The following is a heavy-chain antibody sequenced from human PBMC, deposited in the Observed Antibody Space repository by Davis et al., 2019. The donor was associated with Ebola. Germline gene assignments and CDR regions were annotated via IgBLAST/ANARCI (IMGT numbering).Heavy chain of an antibody. CDR1: SYTFTSYG. V-gene: IGHV1-18*01. CDR2: ISAYNGNR. CDR3: ARAVAMVLPYNWFDP. J-gene: IGHJ5*02. D-gene: IGHD3-10*01. Sequence: ASVKVSCKASSYTFTSYGISWVRQAPGQGLEWMGWISAYNGNRNYAQKLQGRVTMTTDTSTSTAYMELRSLRSDDTAVYYCARAVAMVLPYNWFDPWGQGTLVTVSS.